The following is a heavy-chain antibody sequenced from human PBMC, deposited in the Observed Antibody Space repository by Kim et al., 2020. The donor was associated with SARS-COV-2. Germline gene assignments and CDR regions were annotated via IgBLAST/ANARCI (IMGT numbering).Heavy chain of an antibody. CDR3: AKDLLAYCGGDCYDYFDY. V-gene: IGHV3-23*01. J-gene: IGHJ4*02. D-gene: IGHD2-21*02. CDR1: GFTFSSYA. Sequence: GGSLRLSCAASGFTFSSYAMSWVRQAPGKGLEWVSAISGSGGSTYYADSVKGRFTISRDNSKNTLYLQMNSLRAEDTAVYYCAKDLLAYCGGDCYDYFDYWGQGTLVTVSS. CDR2: ISGSGGST.